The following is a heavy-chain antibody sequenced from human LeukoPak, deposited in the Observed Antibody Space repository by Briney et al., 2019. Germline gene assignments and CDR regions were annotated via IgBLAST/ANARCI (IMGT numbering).Heavy chain of an antibody. V-gene: IGHV4-39*01. CDR3: ARLWKYYFDY. Sequence: TTSETLSLTCTVSGGSISGSSYYWGWIRQPPGKGLEWIGTIYYRGNTYYNPSLKSRVTISVDTSKNQFSLKLSSVTAADTAVYYCARLWKYYFDYWGQGTLVTVSS. CDR2: IYYRGNT. J-gene: IGHJ4*02. CDR1: GGSISGSSYY. D-gene: IGHD1-1*01.